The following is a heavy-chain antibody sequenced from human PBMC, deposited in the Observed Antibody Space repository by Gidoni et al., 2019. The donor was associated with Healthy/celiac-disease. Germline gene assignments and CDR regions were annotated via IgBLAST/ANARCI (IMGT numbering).Heavy chain of an antibody. Sequence: QVQLQESGPGLVKPSQTLSLTCTVSGGSISSGGYYWSWIRQHPGKGLEWIGYIYYSGSTYYNPSLKSRVTISVDTSKNQFSLKLSSVTAADTAVYYCARGLSQAIQLELPYFDYWGQGTLVTVSS. CDR1: GGSISSGGYY. V-gene: IGHV4-31*03. D-gene: IGHD1-7*01. CDR3: ARGLSQAIQLELPYFDY. J-gene: IGHJ4*02. CDR2: IYYSGST.